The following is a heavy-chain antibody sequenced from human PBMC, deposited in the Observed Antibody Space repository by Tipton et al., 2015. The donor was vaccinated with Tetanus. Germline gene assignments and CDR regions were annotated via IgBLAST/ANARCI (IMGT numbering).Heavy chain of an antibody. Sequence: TLSLTCTVSGGSISSSSYYWGWIRQPPGKGLEWIGSIYYSGSTYYNPSLKSRVTISVDTSKNQFSLKLSSVTAADTAVYYCARYNRVLWFGELSDAFDIWGQGTMVTVSS. CDR3: ARYNRVLWFGELSDAFDI. V-gene: IGHV4-39*01. D-gene: IGHD3-10*01. CDR1: GGSISSSSYY. J-gene: IGHJ3*02. CDR2: IYYSGST.